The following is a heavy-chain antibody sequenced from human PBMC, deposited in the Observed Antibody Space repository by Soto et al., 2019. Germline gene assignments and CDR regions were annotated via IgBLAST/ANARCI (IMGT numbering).Heavy chain of an antibody. V-gene: IGHV3-23*01. CDR2: ISGSGNKT. J-gene: IGHJ4*02. CDR3: VRGVRLHFDL. CDR1: GFTFSTYA. Sequence: EVQLLESGGGLVQPGGSLRLSCGVSGFTFSTYAMSWVRQAPGKGLEWVSAISGSGNKTFYAGSVKGRFTISRDNSKNTLHLHMSSLRVEDTAVYYCVRGVRLHFDLWGQGTLVTVSS.